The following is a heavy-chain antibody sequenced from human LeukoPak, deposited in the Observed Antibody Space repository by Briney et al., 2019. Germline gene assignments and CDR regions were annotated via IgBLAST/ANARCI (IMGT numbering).Heavy chain of an antibody. D-gene: IGHD5-12*01. CDR1: GDSISRVGYY. Sequence: AETLSLTCTVSGDSISRVGYYWGWIRQPPGKGLEWIGSFYYSGTTYYSSSLASRVTIPVDTSNNQFSLRLSSVTAADTAVYYCVRDKLVDIYPDYFDYWGQGILVTVSS. CDR3: VRDKLVDIYPDYFDY. J-gene: IGHJ4*02. CDR2: FYYSGTT. V-gene: IGHV4-39*07.